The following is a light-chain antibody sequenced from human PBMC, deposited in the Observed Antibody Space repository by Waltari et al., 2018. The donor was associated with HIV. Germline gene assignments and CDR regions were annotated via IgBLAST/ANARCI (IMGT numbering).Light chain of an antibody. Sequence: NFILTQPHSASESPGKTVTTSCTRSVGNIDTYYVQWYQQRPDSAPTTVIYKDTKRPSGVPDRFSGSIDSSSNSASLTISGLQTDDEADYYCQSYYLNIVVFGGGTKLTVL. V-gene: IGLV6-57*04. CDR1: VGNIDTYY. CDR3: QSYYLNIVV. CDR2: KDT. J-gene: IGLJ2*01.